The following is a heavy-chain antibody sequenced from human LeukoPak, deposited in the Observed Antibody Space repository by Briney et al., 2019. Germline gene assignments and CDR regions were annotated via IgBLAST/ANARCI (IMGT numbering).Heavy chain of an antibody. J-gene: IGHJ5*02. CDR3: ARVGGYYDSSGSSWFDP. CDR2: IYYSGST. CDR1: GGTISSGGYY. Sequence: SQTLSLTCTVSGGTISSGGYYWSWIRQHPGKGLEWIGYIYYSGSTYYNPSLKSRVTISVDTSKNQFSLKLSSVTAADTAVYYCARVGGYYDSSGSSWFDPWGQGTPVTVSS. V-gene: IGHV4-31*03. D-gene: IGHD3-22*01.